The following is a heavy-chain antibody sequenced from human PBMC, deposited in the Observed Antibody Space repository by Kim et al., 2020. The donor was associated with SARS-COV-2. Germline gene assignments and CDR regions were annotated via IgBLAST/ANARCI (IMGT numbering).Heavy chain of an antibody. CDR3: ARFSPTITPTGFDY. Sequence: SETLSLTCTVSGGSISSGGYYWSWIRQHPGKGLEWIGYIYYSGSTYYNPSLKSRVTISVDTSKNQFSLKLSSVTAADTAVYYCARFSPTITPTGFDYWGQGTLVTVSS. CDR1: GGSISSGGYY. J-gene: IGHJ4*02. D-gene: IGHD5-12*01. V-gene: IGHV4-31*03. CDR2: IYYSGST.